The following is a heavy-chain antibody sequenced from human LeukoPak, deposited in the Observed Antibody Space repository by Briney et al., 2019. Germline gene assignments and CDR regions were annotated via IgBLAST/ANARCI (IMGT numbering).Heavy chain of an antibody. CDR1: GYTFTNYW. V-gene: IGHV5-51*01. J-gene: IGHJ5*02. CDR2: IYPGDSRI. CDR3: ACRALLSTWSGP. Sequence: GESLKISCDAFGYTFTNYWIGWVRQMPGKGLEWMGVIYPGDSRIRYNPSFQGQVTISADKSINTAYLQWSSLKASDTAIYYCACRALLSTWSGPWGQGTLVTVSS. D-gene: IGHD2-2*01.